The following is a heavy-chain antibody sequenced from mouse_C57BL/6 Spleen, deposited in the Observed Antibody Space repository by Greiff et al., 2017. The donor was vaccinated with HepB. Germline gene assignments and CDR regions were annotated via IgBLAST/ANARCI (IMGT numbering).Heavy chain of an antibody. CDR1: GFTFSDYG. D-gene: IGHD1-1*02. V-gene: IGHV5-17*01. CDR2: ISSGSSTI. J-gene: IGHJ3*01. Sequence: EVKLMESGGGLVKPGGSLKLSCAASGFTFSDYGMHWVRQAPEKGLEWVAYISSGSSTIYYADTVKGRVTISRDNAKNTLFLQMTSLRSEDTAMYYCARGGSSWFAYWGQVTLVTVSA. CDR3: ARGGSSWFAY.